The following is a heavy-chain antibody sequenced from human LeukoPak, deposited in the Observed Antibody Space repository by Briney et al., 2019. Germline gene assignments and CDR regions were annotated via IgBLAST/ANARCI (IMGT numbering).Heavy chain of an antibody. J-gene: IGHJ5*02. CDR3: ARHGESPRTQYGQFDP. V-gene: IGHV5-10-1*01. D-gene: IGHD2-21*01. CDR2: IDPSDSYT. Sequence: GESLKISCKGSGYSFTSYWISWVRQMPGKGLEWMGRIDPSDSYTNYSPSFQGHVTISADKSISTAYLQWSSLKASDTAMYYCARHGESPRTQYGQFDPWGQGTLVTVS. CDR1: GYSFTSYW.